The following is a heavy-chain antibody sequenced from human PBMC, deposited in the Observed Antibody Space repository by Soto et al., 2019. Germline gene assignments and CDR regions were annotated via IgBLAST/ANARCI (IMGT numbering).Heavy chain of an antibody. D-gene: IGHD3-22*01. CDR3: ARDTYYYDSSGYPNDAFDI. J-gene: IGHJ3*02. V-gene: IGHV3-48*02. CDR2: ISSSSSTI. CDR1: GFTFSSYS. Sequence: EVQLVESGGGLVQPGGSLRLSCAASGFTFSSYSMNWVRQAPGKGLEWVSYISSSSSTIYYADSVKGRFTISRDNAKNSLYLQMNSLRDEDTAVYYCARDTYYYDSSGYPNDAFDIRGQGTMVTVSS.